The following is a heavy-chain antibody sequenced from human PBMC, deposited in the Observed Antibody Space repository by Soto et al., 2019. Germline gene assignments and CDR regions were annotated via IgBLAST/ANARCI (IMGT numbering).Heavy chain of an antibody. CDR2: IYWDGDK. V-gene: IGHV2-5*02. CDR1: GFSLSTSGVG. CDR3: VRLLWFGELT. J-gene: IGHJ4*02. D-gene: IGHD3-10*01. Sequence: QITLKESGPTLVKPTQTLTLTCTISGFSLSTSGVGVGWIRQPPGKALDWLALIYWDGDKRYSPSLKSRLTITKDTSKNQVVLTMTNMDPVVTVTYYCVRLLWFGELTWGQGTLVPVSS.